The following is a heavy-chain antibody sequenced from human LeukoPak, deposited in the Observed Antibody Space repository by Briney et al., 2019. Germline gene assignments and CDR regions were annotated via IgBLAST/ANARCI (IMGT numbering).Heavy chain of an antibody. Sequence: GGSLRLSCAASGFTFSNYNMNWVRQTPGKGLEWVSSITRDSIYTYYADSVRGRFTISRDNAKNSLSLQMNSLRAEDTAVYYCARVEASGYDYGAFDYWGQGTLVTVSS. J-gene: IGHJ4*02. V-gene: IGHV3-21*01. CDR3: ARVEASGYDYGAFDY. CDR1: GFTFSNYN. D-gene: IGHD5-12*01. CDR2: ITRDSIYT.